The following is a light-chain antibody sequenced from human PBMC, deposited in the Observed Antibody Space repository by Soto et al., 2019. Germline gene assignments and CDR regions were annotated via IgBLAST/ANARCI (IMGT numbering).Light chain of an antibody. Sequence: QSALTQPASVSGSPGQSITISCTGTSSDVCGYNYVSWYQQHPGKAPKLMIYEVSNRPSGVSNRFSGSKAGNTASLTISGLQAEDEADYYCRSYTSSSPYVFGTGTKVTVL. J-gene: IGLJ1*01. CDR3: RSYTSSSPYV. V-gene: IGLV2-14*01. CDR2: EVS. CDR1: SSDVCGYNY.